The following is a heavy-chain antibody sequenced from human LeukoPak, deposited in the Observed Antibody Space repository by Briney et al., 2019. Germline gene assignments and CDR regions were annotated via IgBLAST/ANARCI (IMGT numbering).Heavy chain of an antibody. CDR1: GFSFTSFA. D-gene: IGHD5-12*01. CDR3: AKVGPSGATGSFDY. Sequence: GGPLRLSCAASGFSFTSFAMFWVRQAPGRGLEWVSAISGSGGDTYYGDSVKGRFTISRDNSKNTLYLQMNSLRVEDTAVYYCAKVGPSGATGSFDYWGQGTLVTVSS. CDR2: ISGSGGDT. J-gene: IGHJ4*02. V-gene: IGHV3-23*01.